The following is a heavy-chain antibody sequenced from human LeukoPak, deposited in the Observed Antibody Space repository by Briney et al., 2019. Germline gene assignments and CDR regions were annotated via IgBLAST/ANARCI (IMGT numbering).Heavy chain of an antibody. D-gene: IGHD6-13*01. CDR3: AKDKRMGIAAAGLFDY. CDR1: GFTVSSNY. Sequence: GGSLRLSCAASGFTVSSNYMSWVRQAPGKGLEWVSVIYSGGSTYYADSVKGRFTNSRDNAKNSLYLQMNSLRAEDTALYYCAKDKRMGIAAAGLFDYWGQGTLVTVSS. CDR2: IYSGGST. J-gene: IGHJ4*02. V-gene: IGHV3-53*05.